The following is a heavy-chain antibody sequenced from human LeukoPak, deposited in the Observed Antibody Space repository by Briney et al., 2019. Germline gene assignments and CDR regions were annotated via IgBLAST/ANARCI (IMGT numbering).Heavy chain of an antibody. CDR2: ISSSGSTI. D-gene: IGHD3-3*01. V-gene: IGHV3-11*04. CDR1: GFTFSDYY. J-gene: IGHJ4*02. CDR3: AGRLRFLDPSDY. Sequence: GGSLRLSCAASGFTFSDYYMSWIRQAPGKGLEWVSYISSSGSTIYYADSVKGRFTISRDNAKNSLYLQMNSLRAEDTAVYYCAGRLRFLDPSDYWGQGTLVTVSS.